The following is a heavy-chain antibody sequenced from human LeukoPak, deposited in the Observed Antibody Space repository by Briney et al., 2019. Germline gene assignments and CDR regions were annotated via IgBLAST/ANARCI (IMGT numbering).Heavy chain of an antibody. CDR2: MNPNSGNT. V-gene: IGHV1-8*01. CDR1: GYTFTSYD. J-gene: IGHJ3*02. D-gene: IGHD6-19*01. CDR3: VKAKGRQWLPKGAFDI. Sequence: ASVKVSCKASGYTFTSYDINWVRQATGQGLEWMGWMNPNSGNTGYAQKFQGRVTMTRNTSISTAYMELSSLRAEDTAVYYCVKAKGRQWLPKGAFDIWGQGTMVTVSS.